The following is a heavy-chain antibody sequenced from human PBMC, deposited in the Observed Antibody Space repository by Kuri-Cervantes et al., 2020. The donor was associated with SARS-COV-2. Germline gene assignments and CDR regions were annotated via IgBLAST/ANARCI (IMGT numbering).Heavy chain of an antibody. D-gene: IGHD6-19*01. J-gene: IGHJ3*02. CDR1: GGTFSSYA. CDR2: IIPIFGTA. V-gene: IGHV1-69*13. Sequence: SVKVSCKASGGTFSSYAISWVRQAPGQGLEWMGGIIPIFGTANYAQKFQGRVTITADESTSTAYMELSSLRSEDTAVYYCARGYSSGLRPYDAFDIWGQGSMVIVS. CDR3: ARGYSSGLRPYDAFDI.